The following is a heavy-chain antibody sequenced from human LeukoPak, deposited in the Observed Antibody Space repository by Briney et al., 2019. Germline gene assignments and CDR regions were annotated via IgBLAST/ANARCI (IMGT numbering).Heavy chain of an antibody. Sequence: GGSLRLSCAASGFTFSYYSMNWVRQAPGKGLEWVSSISSSSSYIYYADSVKGRFTISRDNAKNSLYLQMNSLRAEDTAVYYCARDNFDYDVFDYWGQGTLVTVSS. CDR1: GFTFSYYS. J-gene: IGHJ4*02. CDR3: ARDNFDYDVFDY. CDR2: ISSSSSYI. V-gene: IGHV3-21*01. D-gene: IGHD3-9*01.